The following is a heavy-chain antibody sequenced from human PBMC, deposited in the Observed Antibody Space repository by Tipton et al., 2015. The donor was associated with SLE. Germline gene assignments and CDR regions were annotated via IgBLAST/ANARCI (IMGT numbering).Heavy chain of an antibody. Sequence: TLSLTCTVSGGSISSYYWSWIRQSPGKGLEWIGYIYISGSTNYNPSLKSRVTMSVDTSKNRFSLRLSSVTAADTAVYYCAIELRFSQVLTDLWGRGTLVTVSS. D-gene: IGHD3-3*01. J-gene: IGHJ2*01. V-gene: IGHV4-4*08. CDR3: AIELRFSQVLTDL. CDR1: GGSISSYY. CDR2: IYISGST.